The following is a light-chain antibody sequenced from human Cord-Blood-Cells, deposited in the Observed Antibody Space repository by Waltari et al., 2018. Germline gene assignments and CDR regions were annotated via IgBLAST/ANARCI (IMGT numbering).Light chain of an antibody. CDR1: QCASSN. V-gene: IGKV3-15*01. CDR3: QHDNNWPRT. Sequence: ELVLTQSPPTLSVPPGARATLSCRASQCASSNLAWYQQTPGRAPKLLIYGASTRATGIPTRFSGSGAGTEFTLTSSRLQSEDFAVYYCQHDNNWPRTFGQGTKVEIK. CDR2: GAS. J-gene: IGKJ1*01.